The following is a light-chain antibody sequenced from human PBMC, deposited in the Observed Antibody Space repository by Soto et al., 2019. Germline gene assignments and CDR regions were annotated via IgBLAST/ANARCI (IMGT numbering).Light chain of an antibody. CDR1: QDISSH. J-gene: IGKJ4*01. V-gene: IGKV1-9*01. Sequence: IQLTQFPSSLSASVGDSVTINCRASQDISSHLAWYQQKPGKAPKVLIYAASTLESGVPSRFSGGGSGTDFTLTISSLQPEDFSTYYCQQVKSFLPLTFGGGTKLDIK. CDR2: AAS. CDR3: QQVKSFLPLT.